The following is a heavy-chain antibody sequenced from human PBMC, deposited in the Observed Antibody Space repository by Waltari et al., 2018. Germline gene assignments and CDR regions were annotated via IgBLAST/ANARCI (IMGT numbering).Heavy chain of an antibody. Sequence: QLQLQESGPGLVKPSETLSLTCTVSGGSISSSSYYWGWIRQPPGKGLEWIGSIYYSGSTNSNPSLKSRVTISVDTSKNQFSLKLSSVTAADTAVYYCAKGGIFGVVILRNWFDPWGQGTLVTVSS. CDR1: GGSISSSSYY. CDR2: IYYSGST. J-gene: IGHJ5*02. CDR3: AKGGIFGVVILRNWFDP. D-gene: IGHD3-3*01. V-gene: IGHV4-39*07.